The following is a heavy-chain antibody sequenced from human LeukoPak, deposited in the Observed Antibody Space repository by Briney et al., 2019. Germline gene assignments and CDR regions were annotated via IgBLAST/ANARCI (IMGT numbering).Heavy chain of an antibody. J-gene: IGHJ4*02. V-gene: IGHV3-30*02. Sequence: GGSLRLSCAASGFTFSSYGMHWVRQAPGKGLEWVAFIRYDGSNKYYADSVKGRFTISRDNSKNTLYLQMNSLRAEDTAVYYCARDIFYDYGDYYWGQGTLVTVSS. CDR1: GFTFSSYG. CDR2: IRYDGSNK. CDR3: ARDIFYDYGDYY. D-gene: IGHD4-17*01.